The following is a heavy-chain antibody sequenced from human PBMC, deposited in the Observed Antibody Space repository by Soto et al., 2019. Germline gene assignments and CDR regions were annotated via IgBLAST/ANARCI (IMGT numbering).Heavy chain of an antibody. Sequence: QVQLVQSGAEVKKPGASVKVSCKVSGYTLTELSMHWVRQAPGKGLEWMGGFDPEDGETIYAQTFQGRVTMTEDTTTDPAYMELSSLRSEDTAVYCCATSRYYDFWSGYTNWFDPWGQGTLVTVSS. V-gene: IGHV1-24*01. J-gene: IGHJ5*02. CDR3: ATSRYYDFWSGYTNWFDP. CDR1: GYTLTELS. D-gene: IGHD3-3*01. CDR2: FDPEDGET.